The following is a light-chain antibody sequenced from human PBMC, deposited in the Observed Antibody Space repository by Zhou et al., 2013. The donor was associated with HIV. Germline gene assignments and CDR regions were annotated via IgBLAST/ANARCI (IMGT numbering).Light chain of an antibody. V-gene: IGKV3D-15*01. CDR1: QSVSEN. J-gene: IGKJ4*01. CDR2: GSS. Sequence: EIVLTQSPGTLSLSPGERATLSCRARQSVSENLAWYQQRPGQAPRLLIYGSSNRAAGIPDRFSGSGSGTEFTLTISSLQPDDFATYYCQQYNSYPLTFGGGTKVEIK. CDR3: QQYNSYPLT.